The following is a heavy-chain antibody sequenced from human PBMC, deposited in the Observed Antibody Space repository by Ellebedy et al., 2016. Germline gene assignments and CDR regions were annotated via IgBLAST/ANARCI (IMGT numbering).Heavy chain of an antibody. CDR1: GFSLSARGMS. CDR3: ARTRQEEMQSDY. D-gene: IGHD5-24*01. Sequence: SGPTLVKPTQTLTLTCSFSGFSLSARGMSVSWIRQSPGKALEWLARIDWNDGKYYTTSLRTRLTISKDTSKNQVVLTVTNVDPVDTATYYCARTRQEEMQSDYWGQGTLVTVSP. J-gene: IGHJ4*02. V-gene: IGHV2-70*11. CDR2: IDWNDGK.